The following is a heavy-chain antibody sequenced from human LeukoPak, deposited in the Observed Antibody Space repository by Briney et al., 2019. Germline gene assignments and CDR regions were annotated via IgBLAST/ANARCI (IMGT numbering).Heavy chain of an antibody. V-gene: IGHV3-66*01. CDR3: ARGKTSDDIIEDAFDI. Sequence: GGSLRLSCAASGFSVNTNYMTWVRQSPGKGLEWVSVLYSGGGAYYADSVKDRFTISRDYSQNTLLLQMNSLRAEDTALYYCARGKTSDDIIEDAFDIWGQGTMVAVSS. CDR1: GFSVNTNY. D-gene: IGHD3-9*01. CDR2: LYSGGGA. J-gene: IGHJ3*02.